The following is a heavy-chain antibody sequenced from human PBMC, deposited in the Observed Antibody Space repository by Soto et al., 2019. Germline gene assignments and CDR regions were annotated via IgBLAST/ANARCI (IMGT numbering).Heavy chain of an antibody. CDR3: ASWAAGFDY. CDR2: INVGNGNT. J-gene: IGHJ4*02. V-gene: IGHV1-3*01. Sequence: ASVKVSCKASGYTFTRYAMHWVRQAPGQRLEWMGWINVGNGNTQYSQKFQGRVTITSDTSASTAYMELSSLRSEDTAVYYCASWAAGFDYWGQGTLVTVSS. D-gene: IGHD6-13*01. CDR1: GYTFTRYA.